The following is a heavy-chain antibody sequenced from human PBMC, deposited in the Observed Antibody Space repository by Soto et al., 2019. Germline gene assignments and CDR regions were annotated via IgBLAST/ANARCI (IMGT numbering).Heavy chain of an antibody. CDR1: GDTFTNYY. J-gene: IGHJ4*02. CDR2: VNPSGGHT. Sequence: QVQLMQSGAEVKKPGASVKVSCKASGDTFTNYYIHWVRQAPGQGLEWMGTVNPSGGHTTYAQHSLGRVTXTRXXSXGTLYMELTSLTSDDTAVYYCARGGHVVVVTAALDYWGQGTLVTVSS. D-gene: IGHD2-21*02. V-gene: IGHV1-46*01. CDR3: ARGGHVVVVTAALDY.